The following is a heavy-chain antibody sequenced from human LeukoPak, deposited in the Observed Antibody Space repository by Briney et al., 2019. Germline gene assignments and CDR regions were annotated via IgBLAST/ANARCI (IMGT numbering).Heavy chain of an antibody. V-gene: IGHV4-31*03. CDR2: IYYSGST. Sequence: SQTLSLTCTVSGGSISSGGYYWSWIRQHPGKGLERIGYIYYSGSTYYNPSLKSRVTISVDTSKNQFSLKLSSVTAADTAVYYCARYTRKGAFDIWGQGTMVTVSS. CDR3: ARYTRKGAFDI. J-gene: IGHJ3*02. D-gene: IGHD2-2*02. CDR1: GGSISSGGYY.